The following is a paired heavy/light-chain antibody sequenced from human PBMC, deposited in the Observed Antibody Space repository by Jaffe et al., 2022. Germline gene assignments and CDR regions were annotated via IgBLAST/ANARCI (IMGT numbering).Light chain of an antibody. V-gene: IGKV3-15*01. CDR1: QSVSNY. CDR3: QQYSNWPSRT. J-gene: IGKJ5*01. CDR2: NTS. Sequence: EIVMTQSPATLSLSPGERATLSCRASQSVSNYVAWYQQRRGQAPRVLIYNTSTRATGVPARFSGSGSGTEFTLTISSLQSEDFAVYYCQQYSNWPSRTFGQGTRLDIK.
Heavy chain of an antibody. CDR1: GYSFIGYW. V-gene: IGHV5-51*03. Sequence: EVQLVQSGAQLKKPGESLKISCKAYGYSFIGYWIAWVRQVPGSGLEYMGVIHPTDSDTKYTPSFQGQVTFSADKSITTVYLQWTSLKASDTAIYFCVRIEDYGHFQFWGPGTLVTVSS. D-gene: IGHD4-17*01. CDR3: VRIEDYGHFQF. CDR2: IHPTDSDT. J-gene: IGHJ4*02.